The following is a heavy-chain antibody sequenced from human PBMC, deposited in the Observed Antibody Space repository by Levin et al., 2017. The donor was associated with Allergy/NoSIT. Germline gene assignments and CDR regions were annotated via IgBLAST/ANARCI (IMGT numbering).Heavy chain of an antibody. CDR3: ARHRYGDYGYAFDI. J-gene: IGHJ3*02. CDR2: IYYSGSA. V-gene: IGHV4-59*08. D-gene: IGHD4-17*01. Sequence: GSLRLSCTVSGGSISSYYWSWIRQPPGKGLQWIGYIYYSGSANYNPSLKSRVTISVDTSKNQFSLKLSSVTAADTAVYYCARHRYGDYGYAFDIWGQGTMVTVSS. CDR1: GGSISSYY.